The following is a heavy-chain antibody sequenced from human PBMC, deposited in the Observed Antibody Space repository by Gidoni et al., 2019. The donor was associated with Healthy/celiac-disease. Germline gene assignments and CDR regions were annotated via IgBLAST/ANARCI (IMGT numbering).Heavy chain of an antibody. CDR2: ISSSSSYI. Sequence: EVQLVESGGGLVKPGGSLRLSCAASGFTFSSYSMTWVRQAPGKGLEWVSSISSSSSYIYYADSVKGRFTISRDNAKNSLYLQMNSLRAEDTAVYYCARDPRRTFDYWGQGTLVTVSS. V-gene: IGHV3-21*01. CDR3: ARDPRRTFDY. J-gene: IGHJ4*02. CDR1: GFTFSSYS.